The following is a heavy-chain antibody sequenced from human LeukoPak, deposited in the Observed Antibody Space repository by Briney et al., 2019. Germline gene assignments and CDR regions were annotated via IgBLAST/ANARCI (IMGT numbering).Heavy chain of an antibody. CDR1: GFTFSSYR. CDR3: ARLGYSSSWGNYYYYMDV. CDR2: ISSSSSYI. J-gene: IGHJ6*03. V-gene: IGHV3-21*01. Sequence: PGGSLRLSCAASGFTFSSYRMNWVRQAPGKGLEWVSSISSSSSYIYYADSVKGRFTISRDNAKNSLYLQMNSLRAEDTAVYYCARLGYSSSWGNYYYYMDVWGKGTTVTVSS. D-gene: IGHD6-13*01.